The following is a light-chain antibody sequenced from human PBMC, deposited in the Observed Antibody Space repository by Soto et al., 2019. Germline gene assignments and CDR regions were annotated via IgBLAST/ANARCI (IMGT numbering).Light chain of an antibody. Sequence: IVLTQSPGTLSLSPGERATLSCRASQSVSSSYLAWYQQKPGQAPRLLIYGASSRATGIPDRFIGGGSGTDFSLTISRLEPEDFAVYYFHQYGGSPPYTFGQGTKLEIK. V-gene: IGKV3-20*01. CDR2: GAS. J-gene: IGKJ2*01. CDR3: HQYGGSPPYT. CDR1: QSVSSSY.